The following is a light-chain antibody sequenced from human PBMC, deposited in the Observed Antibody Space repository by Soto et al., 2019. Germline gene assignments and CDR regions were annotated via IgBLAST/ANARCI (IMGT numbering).Light chain of an antibody. CDR2: SDT. CDR3: QVWDSGSAHVL. J-gene: IGLJ2*01. CDR1: NIGSKG. Sequence: SYELTQPPSVSVAPGETARISCGGNNIGSKGVHWYQQKPGQAPVLVIYSDTDLPPGIPERFSGSNSANMATLTIRRVEAGDEADYYCQVWDSGSAHVLFGGGTKLTVL. V-gene: IGLV3-21*01.